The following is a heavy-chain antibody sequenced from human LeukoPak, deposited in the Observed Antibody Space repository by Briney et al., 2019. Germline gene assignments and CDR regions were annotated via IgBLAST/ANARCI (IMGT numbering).Heavy chain of an antibody. CDR2: IYPGDSDT. CDR3: AREPPYCSSTSCYAGGWADY. V-gene: IGHV5-51*01. CDR1: GYSFTNYW. J-gene: IGHJ4*02. D-gene: IGHD2-2*01. Sequence: GESLKISCKGFGYSFTNYWIGWVRQMPGKGLEWMGIIYPGDSDTRYSPSFQGQVTISADKSISTAYLQWSSLKASDTAMYYCAREPPYCSSTSCYAGGWADYWGQGTLVTVSS.